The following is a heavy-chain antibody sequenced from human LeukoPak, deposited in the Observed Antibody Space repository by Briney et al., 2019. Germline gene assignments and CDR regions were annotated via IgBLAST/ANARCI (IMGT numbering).Heavy chain of an antibody. CDR3: ASGRLDYDFWSGYGGLRNSFLFGYFDY. Sequence: ASVKVSCKASGGTFSSYAISWVRQAPGQGLEWMGGIIPIFGTANFAQKFQGRVTITTDESTSTAYMELSSLRSEDTAVYYCASGRLDYDFWSGYGGLRNSFLFGYFDYWGQGTLVTVSS. J-gene: IGHJ4*02. CDR2: IIPIFGTA. CDR1: GGTFSSYA. D-gene: IGHD3-3*01. V-gene: IGHV1-69*05.